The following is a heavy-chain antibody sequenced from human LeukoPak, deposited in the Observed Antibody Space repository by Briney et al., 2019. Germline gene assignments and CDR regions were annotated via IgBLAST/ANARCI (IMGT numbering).Heavy chain of an antibody. CDR1: GFTYSSYA. V-gene: IGHV3-30-3*01. Sequence: GGSLRLSCAASGFTYSSYAMHWVRQAPGKGLEWVAVISYDGSNKYYADSVKGRFTISRDNSKNTLYLQMNSLRAEDTAVYYCARDRELPPSVNCFDYWGQGTLVTVSS. CDR2: ISYDGSNK. CDR3: ARDRELPPSVNCFDY. D-gene: IGHD1-26*01. J-gene: IGHJ4*02.